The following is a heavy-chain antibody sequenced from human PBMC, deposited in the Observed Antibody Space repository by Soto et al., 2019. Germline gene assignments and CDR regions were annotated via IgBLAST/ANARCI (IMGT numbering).Heavy chain of an antibody. CDR2: ISDSSTFT. J-gene: IGHJ4*02. V-gene: IGHV3-11*06. CDR1: GYTFSDHY. D-gene: IGHD1-26*01. CDR3: ARGGSYCLDY. Sequence: QVQLVESGGGLVKPGGSLRLSCAASGYTFSDHYMSWIRQAPGKGLEWVSHISDSSTFTNYADSVKGRFTISRDNAKNSVYLQMNSLRAEDTAVYYCARGGSYCLDYWGQGTLVTVSS.